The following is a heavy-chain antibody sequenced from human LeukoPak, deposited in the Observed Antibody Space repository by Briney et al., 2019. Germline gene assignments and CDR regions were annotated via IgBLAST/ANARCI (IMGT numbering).Heavy chain of an antibody. V-gene: IGHV3-30-3*01. CDR3: ARPQVDKYDFWSGYYLGY. J-gene: IGHJ4*02. Sequence: GGSLRLSCAASGFTFSSYAMHWVRQAPGKGLEWVAVISYDGSNKYYADSVKGRFTISRDNAKNTLYLQMNSLRAEDTAVYYCARPQVDKYDFWSGYYLGYWGQGTLVTVSS. D-gene: IGHD3-3*01. CDR1: GFTFSSYA. CDR2: ISYDGSNK.